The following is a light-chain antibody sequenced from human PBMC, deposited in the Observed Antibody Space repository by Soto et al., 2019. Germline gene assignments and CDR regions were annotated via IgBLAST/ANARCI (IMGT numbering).Light chain of an antibody. Sequence: DIQMTQSPSTLSASVGDRVTITCRASQSISTWLAWYQHKPGKAPKLLIYKASSLESGVPSRFSGSRSGTEFTLTINSLQPDDFATYYCQQYDSYSLTFGGGTKVEIK. J-gene: IGKJ4*01. V-gene: IGKV1-5*03. CDR2: KAS. CDR3: QQYDSYSLT. CDR1: QSISTW.